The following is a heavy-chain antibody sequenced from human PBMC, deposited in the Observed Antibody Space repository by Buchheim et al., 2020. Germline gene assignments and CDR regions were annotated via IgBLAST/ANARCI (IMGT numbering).Heavy chain of an antibody. CDR3: ARARDYYYYGMDV. CDR2: INHSGST. Sequence: QVQLQQWGAGLLKPSETLSLTCAVYGGSFSGYYWSWIRQPPGKGLEWIGEINHSGSTNYNPSLKSRVTISVDTSKNQFSLKLSSVTAADTAVYYCARARDYYYYGMDVWGQGTT. V-gene: IGHV4-34*01. J-gene: IGHJ6*02. CDR1: GGSFSGYY.